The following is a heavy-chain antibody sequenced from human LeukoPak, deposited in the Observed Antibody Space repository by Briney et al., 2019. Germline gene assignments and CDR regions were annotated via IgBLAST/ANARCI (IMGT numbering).Heavy chain of an antibody. CDR1: GGTFSSYA. CDR3: AGPQYVVVPAAYFDY. V-gene: IGHV1-69*01. Sequence: ASVKVSCKASGGTFSSYAISWVRQAPGQGLEWMGGIIPIFGTANYAQKFQGRVTITADESTSTAYMELSSLRAEDTAVYYCAGPQYVVVPAAYFDYWGQGTLVTVSS. D-gene: IGHD2-2*01. CDR2: IIPIFGTA. J-gene: IGHJ4*02.